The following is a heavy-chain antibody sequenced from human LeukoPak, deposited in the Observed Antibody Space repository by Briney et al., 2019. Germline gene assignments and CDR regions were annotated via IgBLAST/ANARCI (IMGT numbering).Heavy chain of an antibody. J-gene: IGHJ4*02. CDR1: GGSISSYY. D-gene: IGHD4-17*01. Sequence: PSETLSLTCTVSGGSISSYYWSWIRQPPGKGLEWIGYIYYSGSTNYNPSLRSRVTISVSTSKNQFSLKLSSVTAADTAVYYCARGSPYGDYRYFDYRGQGTLVTVSS. CDR2: IYYSGST. V-gene: IGHV4-59*01. CDR3: ARGSPYGDYRYFDY.